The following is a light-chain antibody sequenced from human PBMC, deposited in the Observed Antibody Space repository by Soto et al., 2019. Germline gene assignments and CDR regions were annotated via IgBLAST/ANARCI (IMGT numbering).Light chain of an antibody. J-gene: IGKJ3*01. CDR1: QDISNY. CDR2: GVS. Sequence: DIQVTQSPSSLSASVGDRVTITCRASQDISNYLHWYQQKPGKAPKLLIYGVSNLQSGVPLRFSGSGSGTDFTLTISSLQPEDFATYYCQQRESFGPGTKVDVK. CDR3: QQRES. V-gene: IGKV1-39*01.